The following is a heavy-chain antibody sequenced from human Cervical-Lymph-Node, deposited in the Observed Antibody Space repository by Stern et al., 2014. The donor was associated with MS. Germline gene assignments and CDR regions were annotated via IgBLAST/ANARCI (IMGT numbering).Heavy chain of an antibody. Sequence: VQLVESGPGLVKPSETLSLTCTVSDGPIRGDFWNWIRPFPGKGLELIGYVHYSGSTKYNPSLKSRVTISIDTSVSQFSLNLSSVTTADTAVYYCARGIGGARGYYDYWGHGALVTAAS. CDR2: VHYSGST. CDR3: ARGIGGARGYYDY. CDR1: DGPIRGDF. D-gene: IGHD2-21*01. J-gene: IGHJ4*01. V-gene: IGHV4-59*08.